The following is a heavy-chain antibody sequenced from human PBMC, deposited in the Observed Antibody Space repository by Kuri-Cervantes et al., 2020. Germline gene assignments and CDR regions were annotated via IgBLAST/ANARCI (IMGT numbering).Heavy chain of an antibody. Sequence: GGSLRLSCAASGFTFSSYEMNWVRQAPGKGLEWVSVIYSGGSTYYADSVKGRFTISRDNSKNTLYLQMNSLRAEDTAVYYCARDSGYVGFDYWGQGTLVTVSS. CDR3: ARDSGYVGFDY. CDR1: GFTFSSYE. V-gene: IGHV3-53*01. J-gene: IGHJ4*02. CDR2: IYSGGST. D-gene: IGHD5-12*01.